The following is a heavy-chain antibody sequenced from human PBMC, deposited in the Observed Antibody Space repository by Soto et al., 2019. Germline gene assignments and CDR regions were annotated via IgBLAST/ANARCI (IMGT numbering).Heavy chain of an antibody. Sequence: GGSLRLSCAASGFTVSSNYMSWVRQAPGKGLEWVSVIYSGGSTYYADSVKGRFTISRDNSKNTLYLQMNSLRAEDTAVYYCARDELLSGNFDYWGQGTLVTVSS. D-gene: IGHD3-10*01. CDR2: IYSGGST. J-gene: IGHJ4*02. CDR3: ARDELLSGNFDY. CDR1: GFTVSSNY. V-gene: IGHV3-66*01.